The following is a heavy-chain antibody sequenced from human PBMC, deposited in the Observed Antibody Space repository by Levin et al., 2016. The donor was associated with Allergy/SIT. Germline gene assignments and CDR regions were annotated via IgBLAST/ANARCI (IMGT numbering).Heavy chain of an antibody. CDR2: IKQDGSEK. D-gene: IGHD3-10*01. V-gene: IGHV3-7*01. CDR1: GFTFSSYW. CDR3: AKDQWFGKLGTLRFDY. Sequence: GESLKISCAASGFTFSSYWMSWVRQAPGKGLEWVANIKQDGSEKYYVDSVKGRFTISRDNSKNTLYLQMNSLRAEDTAVYHCAKDQWFGKLGTLRFDYWGQGILVTVSS. J-gene: IGHJ4*02.